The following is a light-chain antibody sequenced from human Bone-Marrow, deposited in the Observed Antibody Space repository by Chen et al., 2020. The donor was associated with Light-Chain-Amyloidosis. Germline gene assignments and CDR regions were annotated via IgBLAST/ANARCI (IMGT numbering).Light chain of an antibody. CDR2: RDT. CDR1: DLPTQY. V-gene: IGLV3-25*03. J-gene: IGLJ2*01. Sequence: SYELTQPPSVSVSPGQTARITCSGDDLPTQYAYWYQQKPGQAPVLVIHRDTERPSVISERFSGSSSGTTATLTISGVQAEDEADYHCQSADSSGTYAVIFGGGTKLTVL. CDR3: QSADSSGTYAVI.